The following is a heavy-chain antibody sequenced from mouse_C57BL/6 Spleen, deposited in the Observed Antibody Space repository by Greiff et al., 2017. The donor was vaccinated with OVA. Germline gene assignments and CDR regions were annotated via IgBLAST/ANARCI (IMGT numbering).Heavy chain of an antibody. V-gene: IGHV1-85*01. J-gene: IGHJ3*01. CDR3: ARRYGNYETWFAY. CDR1: GYTFTSYD. CDR2: IYPRDGST. D-gene: IGHD2-1*01. Sequence: VQLQESGPELVKPGASVKLSCQASGYTFTSYDINWVKQRPGQGLEWIGWIYPRDGSTKYNEKFKGKATLTVDTSSSTAYMELHSLTSEDSAVYFCARRYGNYETWFAYWGQGTLVTVSA.